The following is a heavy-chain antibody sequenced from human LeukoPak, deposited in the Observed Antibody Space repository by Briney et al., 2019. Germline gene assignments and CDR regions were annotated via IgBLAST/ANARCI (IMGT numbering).Heavy chain of an antibody. V-gene: IGHV3-21*01. CDR2: ISSSSSYI. Sequence: GGSLRLSCAASGFTFSSYSMNWVRQAPGKGLEWVSSISSSSSYIYYADSVKGRFTISRDNAKNSLYLQMNGLRAEDTAVYYCAREYSNYLHYYYMDVWGKGTTVTISS. CDR1: GFTFSSYS. D-gene: IGHD4-11*01. J-gene: IGHJ6*03. CDR3: AREYSNYLHYYYMDV.